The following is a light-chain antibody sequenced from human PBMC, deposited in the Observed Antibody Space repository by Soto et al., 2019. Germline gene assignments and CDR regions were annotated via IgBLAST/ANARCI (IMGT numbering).Light chain of an antibody. CDR1: SSDVGGYNY. J-gene: IGLJ1*01. CDR3: CSYAGSSYV. CDR2: DVS. V-gene: IGLV2-11*01. Sequence: QSVLTQPLSVSGSPGQSVTISCTGTSSDVGGYNYVSWYQQHPGKAPKLMIYDVSKRPSGVPDRFSGSKSGNTASLTISGLQAEDEADYYCCSYAGSSYVFGTGTKVTVL.